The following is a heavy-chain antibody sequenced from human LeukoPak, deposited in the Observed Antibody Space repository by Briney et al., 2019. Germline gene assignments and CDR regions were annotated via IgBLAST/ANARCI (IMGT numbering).Heavy chain of an antibody. CDR1: GYTFTSYG. D-gene: IGHD3-3*01. CDR3: ARAPLGYDFWSGYYTGTSTAGANDC. CDR2: ISAYNGNT. J-gene: IGHJ4*02. Sequence: ASVKVSCKASGYTFTSYGISWVRQAPGQGLEWVGWISAYNGNTNYAQKLQGRVTMTTDTSTSTAYMELRSLRSDDTAVYYCARAPLGYDFWSGYYTGTSTAGANDCWGQGTLVTVSS. V-gene: IGHV1-18*01.